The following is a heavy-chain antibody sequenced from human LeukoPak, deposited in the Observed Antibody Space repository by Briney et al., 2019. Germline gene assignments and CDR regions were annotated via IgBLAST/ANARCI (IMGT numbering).Heavy chain of an antibody. D-gene: IGHD2-2*01. Sequence: GSLRLSCAASGFTFSSYAMSWVRQAPGKGLEWIGEINHSGSTNYNPSLKSRVTISVDTSKNQFSLKLSSVTAADTAVYYCARSRPTYLYCSSTSCYPRPNWFDPWGQGTLVTVSS. J-gene: IGHJ5*02. CDR1: GFTFSSYA. CDR2: INHSGST. CDR3: ARSRPTYLYCSSTSCYPRPNWFDP. V-gene: IGHV4-34*01.